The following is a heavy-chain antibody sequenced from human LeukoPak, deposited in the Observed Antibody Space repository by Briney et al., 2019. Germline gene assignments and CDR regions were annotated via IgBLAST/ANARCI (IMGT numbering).Heavy chain of an antibody. D-gene: IGHD3-22*01. CDR1: SGSISSGGYY. Sequence: SETLSLTCTVSSGSISSGGYYWSWIRQHSGRGLEWIGYIYDSGSTYYNPSLKSRVTISVDTSKNHFSLKLSSVTAADTAVYYCARVTMIVVVIDYWGQGTLVTVSS. J-gene: IGHJ4*02. V-gene: IGHV4-31*03. CDR2: IYDSGST. CDR3: ARVTMIVVVIDY.